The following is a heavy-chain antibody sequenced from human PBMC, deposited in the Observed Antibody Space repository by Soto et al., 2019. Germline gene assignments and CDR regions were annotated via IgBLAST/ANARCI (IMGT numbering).Heavy chain of an antibody. CDR1: GGSFSGYY. J-gene: IGHJ4*02. V-gene: IGHV4-34*01. CDR2: INHSGST. Sequence: QVQLQQWGAGLLKPSETLSLTCAVYGGSFSGYYWNWIRQPPGKGLEWMGEINHSGSTNYNPSLXSXSXIXXATSKNQFSLKLRSVTAAATAVYYCASGYGRTFDSWGQGALVTVSS. D-gene: IGHD3-10*01. CDR3: ASGYGRTFDS.